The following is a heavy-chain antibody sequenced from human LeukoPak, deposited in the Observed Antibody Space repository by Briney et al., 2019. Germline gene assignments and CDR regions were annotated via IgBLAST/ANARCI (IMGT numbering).Heavy chain of an antibody. V-gene: IGHV4-61*02. Sequence: NASETLSLTCTVSGGSISSGSYYWSWIRQPAGQGLEWIGRIYTSGSTNYNPSLKIRVTISVDTSKNQFSLKLSSVTAADTAVYYCARGRVRWFDPWGQGTLVTVSS. CDR1: GGSISSGSYY. J-gene: IGHJ5*02. CDR2: IYTSGST. CDR3: ARGRVRWFDP.